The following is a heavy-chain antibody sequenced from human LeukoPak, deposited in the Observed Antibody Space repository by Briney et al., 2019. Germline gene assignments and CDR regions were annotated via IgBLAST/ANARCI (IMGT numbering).Heavy chain of an antibody. CDR3: ARTFIVVVPAAIEYYGMDV. CDR1: GYSFTSYW. D-gene: IGHD2-2*01. V-gene: IGHV5-51*01. J-gene: IGHJ6*02. CDR2: IXPGDSDT. Sequence: SLKISCKGSGYSFTSYWIGWVRPMPGKGLEWVGIIXPGDSDTRYSPSFQGQVTISADKSISTAYLQWSSLKASDTAMYYCARTFIVVVPAAIEYYGMDVWGQGTTVTVSS.